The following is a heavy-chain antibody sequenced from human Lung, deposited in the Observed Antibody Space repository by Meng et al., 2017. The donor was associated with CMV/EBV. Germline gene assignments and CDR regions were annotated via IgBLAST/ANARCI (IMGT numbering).Heavy chain of an antibody. J-gene: IGHJ6*02. CDR2: IKQDGSET. Sequence: GESLKISCAASGFTFSSYWMSWVRQAPGKGLEWVANIKQDGSETYYVDSVKGRFTISRDNAKNSLYLQMNSLRAEDTAVYYCARVRYSKGMGYYCGMDVWGQGTTVTVSS. CDR1: GFTFSSYW. D-gene: IGHD3-16*02. CDR3: ARVRYSKGMGYYCGMDV. V-gene: IGHV3-7*01.